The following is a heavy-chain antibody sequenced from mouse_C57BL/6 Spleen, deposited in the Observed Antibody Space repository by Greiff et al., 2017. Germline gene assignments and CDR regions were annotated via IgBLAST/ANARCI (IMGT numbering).Heavy chain of an antibody. V-gene: IGHV1-15*01. Sequence: QVQLQQSGAELVRPGASVTLSCKASGYTFTDYEMHWVKQTPVHGLEWIGAIDPETGGTAYNQKFKGKAILTADKSSSTAYMELRSLTSEDSAVYYCTRRDGGYYFDYWGQGTTLTVSS. CDR2: IDPETGGT. CDR1: GYTFTDYE. CDR3: TRRDGGYYFDY. J-gene: IGHJ2*01.